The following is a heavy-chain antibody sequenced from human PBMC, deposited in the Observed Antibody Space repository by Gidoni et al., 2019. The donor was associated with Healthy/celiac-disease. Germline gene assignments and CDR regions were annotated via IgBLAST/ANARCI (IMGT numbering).Heavy chain of an antibody. J-gene: IGHJ4*02. CDR1: GYTFTSYA. Sequence: QVPLVQSGSEFKKPGASVKVSCKASGYTFTSYAMNWVRQAPGHGLEWMGWINTNTGNPTYAQGFTGRFVFSLDTSVSTAYLQISSLKAEDTAVYYWARELKGMIVVVPHFDYWGQGTLVTVSS. V-gene: IGHV7-4-1*02. CDR2: INTNTGNP. CDR3: ARELKGMIVVVPHFDY. D-gene: IGHD3-22*01.